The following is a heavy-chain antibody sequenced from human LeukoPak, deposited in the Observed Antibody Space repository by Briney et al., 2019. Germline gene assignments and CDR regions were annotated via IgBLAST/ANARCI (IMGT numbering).Heavy chain of an antibody. Sequence: ASVKVSCKASGYTFTSYGISWVRRAPGQGLEWMGWISAYNGNTNYAQKLQGRVTMTTDTSTSTAYMELRSLRSDDTAVYYCARDIVVVPAAYWFDPWGQGTLVTVSS. CDR3: ARDIVVVPAAYWFDP. J-gene: IGHJ5*02. CDR2: ISAYNGNT. D-gene: IGHD2-2*01. CDR1: GYTFTSYG. V-gene: IGHV1-18*01.